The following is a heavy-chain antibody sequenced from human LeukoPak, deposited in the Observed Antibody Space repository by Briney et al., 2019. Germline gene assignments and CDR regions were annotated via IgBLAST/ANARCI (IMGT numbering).Heavy chain of an antibody. CDR2: INPNSGGT. CDR1: GYTFTGYY. Sequence: ASVKVSCKASGYTFTGYYMHWVRQAPGQGLEWMGWINPNSGGTNYAQKFQGRVTMTRDTSISTAYMELSRLRSDDTAVYYCARDPSLSNYVWGSYRLLDYWGQGTLVTVSS. V-gene: IGHV1-2*02. D-gene: IGHD3-16*02. J-gene: IGHJ4*02. CDR3: ARDPSLSNYVWGSYRLLDY.